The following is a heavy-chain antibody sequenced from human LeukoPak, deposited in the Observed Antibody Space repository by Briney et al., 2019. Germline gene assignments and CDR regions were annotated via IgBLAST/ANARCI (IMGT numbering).Heavy chain of an antibody. D-gene: IGHD1-26*01. Sequence: GGSLRLSXAASGLTVSSNYMSWVRQAPGKGLEWVSVIYSGGSPYYADSVKGRFTISRDDSKNTMYLQMNSLRAEDTAVYYCARDEVGATFDYWGQGTLVTVSS. V-gene: IGHV3-66*02. CDR3: ARDEVGATFDY. CDR2: IYSGGSP. CDR1: GLTVSSNY. J-gene: IGHJ4*02.